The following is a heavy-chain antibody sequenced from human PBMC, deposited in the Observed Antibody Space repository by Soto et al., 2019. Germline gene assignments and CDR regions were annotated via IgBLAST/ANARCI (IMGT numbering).Heavy chain of an antibody. Sequence: PGESLKISCKGSGYSFAGYWITLVRQMPGKGLEGRGRIDLSDSQNYYSPSFQGHITISPTKSITHVFFPCKSLGASGTARYYLARQIYDSDSGPNFQYYFDSWGQGTLVTVSS. V-gene: IGHV5-10-1*01. CDR1: GYSFAGYW. CDR2: IDLSDSQN. J-gene: IGHJ4*02. D-gene: IGHD3-22*01. CDR3: ARQIYDSDSGPNFQYYFDS.